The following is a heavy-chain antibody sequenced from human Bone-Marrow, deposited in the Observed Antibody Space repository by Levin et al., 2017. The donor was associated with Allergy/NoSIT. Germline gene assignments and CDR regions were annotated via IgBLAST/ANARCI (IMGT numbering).Heavy chain of an antibody. CDR1: GFSLTSRGVS. D-gene: IGHD2-8*02. CDR3: ARIPGYCPAGTCDSGSHYYYGMDV. J-gene: IGHJ6*02. V-gene: IGHV2-70*01. CDR2: IDWDNYK. Sequence: ESGPTLVKPTQTLTLTCTLSGFSLTSRGVSVSWIRQPPGKALEWLGLIDWDNYKYYSRSLRTRLTVSRDTSKNQVVLRLTNLDPVDTGTYYCARIPGYCPAGTCDSGSHYYYGMDVWGQGTAVTVSS.